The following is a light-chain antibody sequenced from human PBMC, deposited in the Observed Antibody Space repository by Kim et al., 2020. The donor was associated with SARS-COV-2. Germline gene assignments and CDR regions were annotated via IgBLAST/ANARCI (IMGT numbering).Light chain of an antibody. Sequence: GKTVSHSCTRTRGSIASTYIQWYRPRTGRAPAFVIYEDKRRPAGVPGRFSGSIDSSSNSPSLTISGLETADEADYYCQSYDPTTRVFGGGTK. CDR1: RGSIASTY. V-gene: IGLV6-57*03. CDR2: EDK. J-gene: IGLJ3*02. CDR3: QSYDPTTRV.